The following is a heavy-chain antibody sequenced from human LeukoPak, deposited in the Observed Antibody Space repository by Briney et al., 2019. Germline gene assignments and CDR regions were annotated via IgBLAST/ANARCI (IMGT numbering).Heavy chain of an antibody. V-gene: IGHV1-69*05. D-gene: IGHD4-17*01. CDR3: ARGLAPETHSVTRNWFDL. CDR1: GGTFSSYA. Sequence: ASVKVSCKASGGTFSSYAISWVRQAPGQGLEWMGGIIPIFGTANYAQKFQGRVTITTDESTSTAYMELSSLRSEDTAVYYCARGLAPETHSVTRNWFDLWGQGTLVTVSS. CDR2: IIPIFGTA. J-gene: IGHJ5*02.